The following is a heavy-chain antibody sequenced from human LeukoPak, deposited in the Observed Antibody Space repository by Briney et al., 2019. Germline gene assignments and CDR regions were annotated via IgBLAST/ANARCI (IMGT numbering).Heavy chain of an antibody. CDR1: GGTFSSYA. D-gene: IGHD3-10*01. CDR3: ASPPSGDGGSFEY. CDR2: IIPILGIA. Sequence: SVKVSCKASGGTFSSYAISWVRQAPGQGLEWMGRIIPILGIANYAQKFQGRVTITADESTSTAYMELSSLRSDDTAVYYCASPPSGDGGSFEYWGQGTLVTVSS. J-gene: IGHJ4*02. V-gene: IGHV1-69*04.